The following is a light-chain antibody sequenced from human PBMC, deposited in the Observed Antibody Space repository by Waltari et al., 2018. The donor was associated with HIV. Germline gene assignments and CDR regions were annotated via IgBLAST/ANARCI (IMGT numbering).Light chain of an antibody. Sequence: EIVMTQSPATLSVSPGEKATLSCRASQSVSSNLAWYQQKPGQAPSLLIYDASTRATGIPARVSGSGSGTYFTLTISSLQSEDFAVYYCQQYNNWPPGTFGQGAKLEIK. CDR1: QSVSSN. V-gene: IGKV3-15*01. CDR2: DAS. CDR3: QQYNNWPPGT. J-gene: IGKJ2*01.